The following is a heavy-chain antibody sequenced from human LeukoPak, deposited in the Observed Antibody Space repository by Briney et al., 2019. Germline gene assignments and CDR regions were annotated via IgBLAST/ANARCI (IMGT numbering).Heavy chain of an antibody. CDR2: ISYDGSYK. D-gene: IGHD6-13*01. CDR1: GFTFSSYG. CDR3: AKYSSSSNYYYGMDV. Sequence: PGGSLRPSCAASGFTFSSYGMHWVRQAPGKGLEWVSVISYDGSYKQYADSVKGRFTISRDNSEKTLYLQMNSLRAEDTAVYYCAKYSSSSNYYYGMDVWGQGTTVTVSS. V-gene: IGHV3-30*18. J-gene: IGHJ6*02.